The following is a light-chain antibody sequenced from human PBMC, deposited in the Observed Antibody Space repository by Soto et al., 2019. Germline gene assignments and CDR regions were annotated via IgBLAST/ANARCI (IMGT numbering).Light chain of an antibody. CDR2: ARS. CDR3: QQSYKMPS. Sequence: IQMTQSPSTQSGSVGDRVTITCRASQTISRWLAWYQQKPGKAPKLLIHARSNLQIGVPSRFSGSGSGTEFTLTISSMEPEDFGTYYCQQSYKMPSFGQGTRLEIK. CDR1: QTISRW. J-gene: IGKJ5*01. V-gene: IGKV1-39*01.